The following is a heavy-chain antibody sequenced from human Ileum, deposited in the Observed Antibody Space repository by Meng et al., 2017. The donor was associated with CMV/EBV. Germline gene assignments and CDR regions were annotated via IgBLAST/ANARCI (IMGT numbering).Heavy chain of an antibody. Sequence: GQLQQWGAGLLKPSETLSLTCAVYGGSFSGYYWSWIRQPPGKGLEWIGEINHSGSTNYNPSLKSRVTISVDTSKNQFFLKLSSVTAADTAVYYCARGVAGGPFDYWGQGTLVTVSS. J-gene: IGHJ4*02. CDR1: GGSFSGYY. V-gene: IGHV4-34*01. CDR3: ARGVAGGPFDY. CDR2: INHSGST. D-gene: IGHD2-15*01.